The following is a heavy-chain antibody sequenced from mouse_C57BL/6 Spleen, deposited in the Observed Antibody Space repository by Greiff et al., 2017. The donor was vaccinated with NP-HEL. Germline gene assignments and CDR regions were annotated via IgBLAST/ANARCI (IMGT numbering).Heavy chain of an antibody. J-gene: IGHJ3*01. CDR2: ISYDGSN. D-gene: IGHD1-1*01. V-gene: IGHV3-6*01. CDR3: AREHRDYGSSLFAY. CDR1: GYSITSGYY. Sequence: EVQLQESGPGLVKPSQSLSLTCSVTGYSITSGYYWNWIRQFPGNKLEWMGYISYDGSNNYHPSLKNRISITRDTSKNQFFLKLNSVTTEDTATYYCAREHRDYGSSLFAYWGQGTLVTVSA.